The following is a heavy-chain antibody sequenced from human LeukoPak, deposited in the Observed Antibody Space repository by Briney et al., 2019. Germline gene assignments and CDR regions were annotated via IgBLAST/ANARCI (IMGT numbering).Heavy chain of an antibody. CDR1: VYTFTIYG. CDR3: ARGEYYYDSSGYYYADAFDI. Sequence: ASVTVSFKASVYTFTIYGISWVRQAPGQGLEWMGWISAYNGNTNHAQKLQGRVTMTTDTSTSTAYMELRSPRSDDTAVYYCARGEYYYDSSGYYYADAFDIWGQGTMVTVSS. V-gene: IGHV1-18*01. J-gene: IGHJ3*02. CDR2: ISAYNGNT. D-gene: IGHD3-22*01.